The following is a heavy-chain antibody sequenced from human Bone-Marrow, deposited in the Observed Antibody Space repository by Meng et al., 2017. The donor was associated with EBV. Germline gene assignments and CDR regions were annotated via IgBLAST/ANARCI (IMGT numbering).Heavy chain of an antibody. Sequence: VQLVGAGAEVKKPGSSVKVSCKASGETLNNYAISWVRQAPGQVREWMGGIIPIFVTPNYARKFQGRVTITADKSTSTSYMELSSLRSDDTAVYYCARVKGLGATLGYYFDFWGQGTLVTVSS. CDR2: IIPIFVTP. CDR1: GETLNNYA. D-gene: IGHD1-26*01. J-gene: IGHJ4*02. V-gene: IGHV1-69*06. CDR3: ARVKGLGATLGYYFDF.